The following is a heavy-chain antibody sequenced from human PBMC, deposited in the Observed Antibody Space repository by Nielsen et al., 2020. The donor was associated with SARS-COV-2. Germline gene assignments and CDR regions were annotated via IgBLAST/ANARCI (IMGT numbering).Heavy chain of an antibody. CDR3: ATDSSGDAFDI. V-gene: IGHV3-21*01. CDR1: GFTFDDYG. D-gene: IGHD3-22*01. J-gene: IGHJ3*02. Sequence: GGSLRLSCAASGFTFDDYGMNWVRQAPGKGLEWVSSISSSSSYIYYADSVKGRFTISRDNAKNSLYLQMNSLRAEDTAVYYCATDSSGDAFDIWGQGTMVTVSS. CDR2: ISSSSSYI.